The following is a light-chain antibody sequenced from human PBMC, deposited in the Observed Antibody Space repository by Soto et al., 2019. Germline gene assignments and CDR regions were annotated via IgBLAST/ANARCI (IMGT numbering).Light chain of an antibody. CDR3: QSYDSSLSGSV. Sequence: QLVLTQPPSVSGAPGQRVTISCTGSSSNIGAGYDVHWYQQLPGTAPKLLIYGNSNRPSGVPDRFSGSKSGTSASLAITGLQAEDEADYYRQSYDSSLSGSVFVGGTQLTVL. CDR2: GNS. J-gene: IGLJ2*01. CDR1: SSNIGAGYD. V-gene: IGLV1-40*01.